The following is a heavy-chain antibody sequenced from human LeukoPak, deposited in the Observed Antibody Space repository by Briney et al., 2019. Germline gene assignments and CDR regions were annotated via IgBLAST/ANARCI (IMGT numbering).Heavy chain of an antibody. CDR2: MNPNSGNT. J-gene: IGHJ4*02. V-gene: IGHV1-8*01. CDR1: GYTFTSYD. D-gene: IGHD2-8*01. Sequence: ASVKVSCKASGYTFTSYDINWVRQATGQGLEWMGWMNPNSGNTGYAQKFQGRVTMTRNTSISTAYMELSSLRSEDTAVYYCARSRYCTTNGCNDFDIWGQGTLVTVSS. CDR3: ARSRYCTTNGCNDFDI.